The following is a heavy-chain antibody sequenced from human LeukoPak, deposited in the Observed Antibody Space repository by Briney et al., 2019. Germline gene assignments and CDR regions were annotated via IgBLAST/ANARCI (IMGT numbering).Heavy chain of an antibody. CDR2: IHPNSGGT. J-gene: IGHJ4*02. Sequence: ASVKVSCKASGYTFTGYYMHWVRQAPGQGLEWMGWIHPNSGGTNYAQKFQGRVALTRDTSISTAYMELSSLRSDDTAVYYCAKDEPPYYFEYWGQGTLVTVSS. CDR3: AKDEPPYYFEY. D-gene: IGHD1-14*01. V-gene: IGHV1-2*02. CDR1: GYTFTGYY.